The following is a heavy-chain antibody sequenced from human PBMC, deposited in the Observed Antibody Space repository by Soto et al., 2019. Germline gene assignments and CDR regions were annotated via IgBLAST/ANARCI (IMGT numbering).Heavy chain of an antibody. CDR2: IYGGGTT. CDR1: GFAVSSKH. Sequence: EVQLVESGGGLIQPGGSLRLSCAASGFAVSSKHMTWVRQAPGKGLEWVSVIYGGGTTYYADSVKGRFTISRDTSKNTLYLQINSLRAEDTAVYYCVQTTGWPGFDFWGQGTLVTVSS. V-gene: IGHV3-53*01. D-gene: IGHD6-19*01. CDR3: VQTTGWPGFDF. J-gene: IGHJ4*02.